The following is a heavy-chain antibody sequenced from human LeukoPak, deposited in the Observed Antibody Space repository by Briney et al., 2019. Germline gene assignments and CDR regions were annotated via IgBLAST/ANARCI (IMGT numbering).Heavy chain of an antibody. CDR1: GGSFSGYL. J-gene: IGHJ6*02. D-gene: IGHD1-14*01. CDR3: TRSGLTGMRKYPRTPSYYSGMDV. Sequence: SETLSLTCAVHGGSFSGYLWSWIRQSPGKGLEWIGESTYSGSTNYNPSLKSRVTISVDTSKNLFSLNLTSVTAADTAVYYCTRSGLTGMRKYPRTPSYYSGMDVWGQGTAVAVSS. CDR2: STYSGST. V-gene: IGHV4-34*01.